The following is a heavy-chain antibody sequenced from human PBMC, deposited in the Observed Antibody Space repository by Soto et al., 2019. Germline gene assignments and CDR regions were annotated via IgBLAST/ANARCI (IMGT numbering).Heavy chain of an antibody. D-gene: IGHD5-18*01. Sequence: ASVKFSFKASGGTFISYAISWVRQAPGQVLEWMGGIIPIFGTANYAQKFQGRVTITADESTSTAYMELSSLRSEDTAVYYCARAPGYSYNFDYWGQGTMVTVSS. V-gene: IGHV1-69*13. J-gene: IGHJ4*02. CDR2: IIPIFGTA. CDR1: GGTFISYA. CDR3: ARAPGYSYNFDY.